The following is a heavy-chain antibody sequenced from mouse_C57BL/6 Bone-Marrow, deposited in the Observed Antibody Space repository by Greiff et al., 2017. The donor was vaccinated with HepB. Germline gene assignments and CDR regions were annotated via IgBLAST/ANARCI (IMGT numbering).Heavy chain of an antibody. J-gene: IGHJ2*01. CDR1: GYTFPSYW. CDR2: IYPGSGST. CDR3: AKGPAYSNSFDY. V-gene: IGHV1-55*01. D-gene: IGHD2-5*01. Sequence: QVQLQRPGAELVKPGASVKMSCKASGYTFPSYWITWVKQRPGQGLEWIGDIYPGSGSTNYNEKFKSKATLTVDTSSSTAYMQLSSLTSEDSAVYYCAKGPAYSNSFDYWGQGTPLTVSS.